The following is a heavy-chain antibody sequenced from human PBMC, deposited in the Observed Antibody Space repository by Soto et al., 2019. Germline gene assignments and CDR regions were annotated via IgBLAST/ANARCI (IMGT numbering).Heavy chain of an antibody. CDR3: AKDQGSSWYEIDY. D-gene: IGHD6-13*01. CDR2: ISGSGGST. Sequence: LRLSCAASGFTFSNYALTWVRQAPGKGLEWVSTISGSGGSTYYADSVKGRFTISRDNSKNTLYLQMNSLRAEDTAVYYCAKDQGSSWYEIDYWGQGTLVTVS. CDR1: GFTFSNYA. V-gene: IGHV3-23*01. J-gene: IGHJ4*02.